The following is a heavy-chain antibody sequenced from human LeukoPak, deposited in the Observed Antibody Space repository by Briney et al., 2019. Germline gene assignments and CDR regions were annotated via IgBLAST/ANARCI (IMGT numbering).Heavy chain of an antibody. V-gene: IGHV3-30*18. CDR3: AKDPPDYSYYFDY. CDR2: ISYDGSNK. Sequence: PGGSLRLSCAASGFTFSSYCMHWVRQAPGKGLEWVAGISYDGSNKYYADSVKGRFTISRDNSRNTLYLQTDSLRADDTAVYYCAKDPPDYSYYFDYWGQGTMVTVSS. CDR1: GFTFSSYC. D-gene: IGHD3-10*01. J-gene: IGHJ4*02.